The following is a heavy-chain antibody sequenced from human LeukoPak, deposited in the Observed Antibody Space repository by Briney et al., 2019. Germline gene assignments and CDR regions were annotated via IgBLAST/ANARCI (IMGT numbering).Heavy chain of an antibody. V-gene: IGHV3-21*01. CDR1: GFTFTDYN. CDR3: ARDRDFDY. Sequence: PGGSLRLSCAASGFTFTDYNMNWVRQAPGEGLEWVSSISSSSTYIYYADSVKGRFTISRDNAKNSLYLQMNSLSAEDTAVYYCARDRDFDYWGQGTLVTVSS. CDR2: ISSSSTYI. J-gene: IGHJ4*02.